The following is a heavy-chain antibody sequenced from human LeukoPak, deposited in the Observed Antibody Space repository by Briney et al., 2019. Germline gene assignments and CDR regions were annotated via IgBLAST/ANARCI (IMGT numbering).Heavy chain of an antibody. D-gene: IGHD3-22*01. Sequence: PGGSLRLSCAASGFTFSSYSMNWVRQAPGKGLEWVSSISSSSSYIYYADSVKGRFIISRDNSKNTLYLQMNSLRAEDTAVYYCANDGAYYDSSTDAFDIWGQGTMVTVSS. CDR2: ISSSSSYI. CDR1: GFTFSSYS. V-gene: IGHV3-21*04. CDR3: ANDGAYYDSSTDAFDI. J-gene: IGHJ3*02.